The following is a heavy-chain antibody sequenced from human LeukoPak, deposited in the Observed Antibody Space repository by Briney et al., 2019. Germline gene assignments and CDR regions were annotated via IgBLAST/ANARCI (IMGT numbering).Heavy chain of an antibody. V-gene: IGHV3-7*01. D-gene: IGHD2-2*01. CDR2: INQDGTEK. Sequence: PGGSLRLSCAASGITFSTYWMNWVRQAPGKGLEWVANINQDGTEKYYVDSVKGRFTISRDNAKNSLFLQMNSLRAEDTAVYYCARDRRCSSTSCYVKWFDPWGQGTLVTVSS. CDR1: GITFSTYW. J-gene: IGHJ5*02. CDR3: ARDRRCSSTSCYVKWFDP.